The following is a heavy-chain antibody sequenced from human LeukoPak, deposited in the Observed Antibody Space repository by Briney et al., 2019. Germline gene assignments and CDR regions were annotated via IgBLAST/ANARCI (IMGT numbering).Heavy chain of an antibody. J-gene: IGHJ4*02. CDR3: VRDNAYKFDY. CDR1: GFTFSSYS. V-gene: IGHV3-74*01. Sequence: GGSLRLSCAASGFTFSSYSMNWVRQVPGKGLVWVSHINTFGTTATYADSVKGRFTISRDNANNTLYLQMNSLRVEDTAVYYCVRDNAYKFDYWGQGTLVTVSS. CDR2: INTFGTTA. D-gene: IGHD5-24*01.